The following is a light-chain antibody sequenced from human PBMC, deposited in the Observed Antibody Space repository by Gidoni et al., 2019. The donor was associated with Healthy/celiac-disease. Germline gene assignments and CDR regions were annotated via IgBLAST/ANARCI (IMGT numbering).Light chain of an antibody. CDR1: NIGSKS. Sequence: SYVLTQPPSVSVAPGQPARITCGGNNIGSKSVHWYQQKPGQAPVLVVYDDSDRPAGIPGRFSGSNSGNTATLTISRVEAGDEADYYCQVWDSSSDHPYVVFGGGTKLTVL. J-gene: IGLJ2*01. CDR2: DDS. V-gene: IGLV3-21*02. CDR3: QVWDSSSDHPYVV.